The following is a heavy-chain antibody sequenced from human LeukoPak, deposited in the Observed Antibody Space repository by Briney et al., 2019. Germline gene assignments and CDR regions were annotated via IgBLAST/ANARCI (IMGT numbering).Heavy chain of an antibody. J-gene: IGHJ4*02. CDR1: GGSISSYY. CDR3: ARGKLGAAAAFDY. V-gene: IGHV4-59*01. D-gene: IGHD6-25*01. CDR2: IYYSGST. Sequence: SETLSLTCTVSGGSISSYYGSWIRQPPGKGLEWIGYIYYSGSTNYNPTLRSRGTISVDTSKNQFSPKLNSVTAADTDVYFCARGKLGAAAAFDYWGQGTLVTVSS.